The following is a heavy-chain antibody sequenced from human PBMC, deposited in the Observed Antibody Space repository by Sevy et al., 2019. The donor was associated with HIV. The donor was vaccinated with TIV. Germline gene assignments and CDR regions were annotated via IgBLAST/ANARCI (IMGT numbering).Heavy chain of an antibody. V-gene: IGHV4-59*12. J-gene: IGHJ4*02. D-gene: IGHD2-8*02. CDR3: ASDHCPGGICQGFDY. CDR2: IHYTGRT. Sequence: SETLSLTCTVSGDSITTYYWSWIRQPPGKGLEWIGYIHYTGRTNCNPSLKSRITISGDTSKNEFSLRLTSVTAADTAVYYCASDHCPGGICQGFDYWGQGILVTVSS. CDR1: GDSITTYY.